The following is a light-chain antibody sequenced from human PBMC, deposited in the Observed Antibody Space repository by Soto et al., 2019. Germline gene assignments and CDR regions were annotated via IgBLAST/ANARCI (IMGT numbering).Light chain of an antibody. CDR2: DVV. V-gene: IGLV2-14*03. J-gene: IGLJ2*01. Sequence: QSVLTQPASVSGSPGQSITISCTGTSSDVGGYNYVCWYQQHPGKAPKLIFYDVVNRPSGVSNRFSASKSGNTASLTISGLQAEDEADYYCSSYTSSGTVVFGGGTKLTV. CDR1: SSDVGGYNY. CDR3: SSYTSSGTVV.